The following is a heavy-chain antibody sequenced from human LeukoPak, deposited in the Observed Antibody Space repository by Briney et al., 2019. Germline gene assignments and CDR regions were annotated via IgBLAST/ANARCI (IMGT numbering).Heavy chain of an antibody. CDR2: TWYDGSIK. CDR3: TRGYYGSGKFDY. CDR1: GFNFNTYG. V-gene: IGHV3-33*01. J-gene: IGHJ4*02. D-gene: IGHD3-10*01. Sequence: GGSLRLSCRASGFNFNTYGIHWVRQAPGKGLGWVAVTWYDGSIKYYGDSVKGRFTISRDNTKNTVYLQMNSLRAEDTAVYYCTRGYYGSGKFDYWGQGTLLTVSS.